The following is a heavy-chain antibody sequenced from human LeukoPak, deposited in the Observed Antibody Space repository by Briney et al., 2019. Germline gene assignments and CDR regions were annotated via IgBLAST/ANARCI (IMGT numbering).Heavy chain of an antibody. V-gene: IGHV4-34*01. CDR2: INHSGST. J-gene: IGHJ4*02. CDR1: GGSFSGYY. D-gene: IGHD3-10*01. CDR3: AGGRYYGSGSYVTFDY. Sequence: SETLSLTCAVYGGSFSGYYWSWIRQPPGKGLEWIGEINHSGSTNYNPSLKSRVTISVDTSKNQFSLKLSSVTAADTAVYYCAGGRYYGSGSYVTFDYWGQGTLVTVSS.